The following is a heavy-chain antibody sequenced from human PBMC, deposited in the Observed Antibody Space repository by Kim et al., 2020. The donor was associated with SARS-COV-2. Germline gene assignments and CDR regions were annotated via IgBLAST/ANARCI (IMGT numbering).Heavy chain of an antibody. CDR3: VKDTNWALDY. Sequence: GGSLRLSCAASGFTFEDYAMHWVRQAPGKGLEWVSGISWNSGSIGYADSVKGRFTISRDNAKNSLYLQMNSLRAEDTALYYCVKDTNWALDYWGQGTLVTVSS. CDR2: ISWNSGSI. CDR1: GFTFEDYA. D-gene: IGHD7-27*01. V-gene: IGHV3-9*01. J-gene: IGHJ4*02.